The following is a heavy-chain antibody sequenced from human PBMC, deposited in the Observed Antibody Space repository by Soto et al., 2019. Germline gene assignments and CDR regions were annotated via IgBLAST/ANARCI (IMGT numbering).Heavy chain of an antibody. D-gene: IGHD3-10*01. CDR1: GFTFSSYA. CDR3: AFTSGSGSYYFDY. Sequence: EVQLLESGGGLVQPGGSLRLSCAASGFTFSSYAMWWVRQAPGKGLECVSAISGGGETTYYADSVKGRFTISRDNSKNTLYLQMNSLRAVDTAVYYCAFTSGSGSYYFDYWGQGTLVTVSS. V-gene: IGHV3-23*01. CDR2: ISGGGETT. J-gene: IGHJ4*02.